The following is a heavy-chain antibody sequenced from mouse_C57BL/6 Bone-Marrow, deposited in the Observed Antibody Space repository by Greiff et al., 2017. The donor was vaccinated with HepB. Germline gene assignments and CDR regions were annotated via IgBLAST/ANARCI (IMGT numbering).Heavy chain of an antibody. CDR1: GFNIKDDY. CDR3: ARYPRGYAMDY. J-gene: IGHJ4*01. Sequence: EVQLQQSGAELVRPGASVKLSCTASGFNIKDDYMHWVKQRPEQGLEWIGWIDPENGDTEYASKFQGKATITADTSSNTAYLQLSSLTSEDTAVYYCARYPRGYAMDYWGQGTSVTVSS. V-gene: IGHV14-4*01. CDR2: IDPENGDT. D-gene: IGHD5-1-1*01.